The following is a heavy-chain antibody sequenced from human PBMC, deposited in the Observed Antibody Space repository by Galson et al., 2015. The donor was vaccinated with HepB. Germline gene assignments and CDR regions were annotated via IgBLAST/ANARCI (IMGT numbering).Heavy chain of an antibody. J-gene: IGHJ4*02. CDR3: AHRPVAGSYFDY. D-gene: IGHD6-19*01. CDR1: GFSLRANRMG. CDR2: IYWDDDK. Sequence: PALVKPPQTLTLTCTFSGFSLRANRMGVGWIRQPPGQALEWLTVIYWDDDKRYSPSLNSRLFITKDTSKNQVVLRMTNMDPVDTATYYCAHRPVAGSYFDYWGPGTLVTVSS. V-gene: IGHV2-5*02.